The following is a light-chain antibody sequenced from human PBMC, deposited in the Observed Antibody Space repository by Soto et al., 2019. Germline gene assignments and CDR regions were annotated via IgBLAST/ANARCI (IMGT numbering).Light chain of an antibody. CDR3: QHSYSSPYT. V-gene: IGKV1-39*01. CDR1: QSVSSY. CDR2: DAS. J-gene: IGKJ2*01. Sequence: DIQMTKSPSSLSASVGDRVTITCRASQSVSSYLNWYQQKPGKAPEILIYDASKLKSGVSSRFSGSGSGTDFTLSSSSLQPEECSSYHCQHSYSSPYTFGQGTKLEIK.